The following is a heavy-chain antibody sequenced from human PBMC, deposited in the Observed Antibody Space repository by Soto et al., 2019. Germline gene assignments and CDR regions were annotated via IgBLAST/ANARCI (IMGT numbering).Heavy chain of an antibody. CDR1: GFTFSSYA. V-gene: IGHV3-23*01. CDR2: ISGSGGST. J-gene: IGHJ4*02. CDR3: AKTRYYYDTGGYQ. Sequence: EVQLLESGGGLVQPGGSLRLSCAASGFTFSSYAMSWVRQAPGKGLEWVSTISGSGGSTYYADSVKGRFTISRDNSKNTVYLQMNSLRAEDTAVKYCAKTRYYYDTGGYQWGQGTLVTVSS. D-gene: IGHD3-22*01.